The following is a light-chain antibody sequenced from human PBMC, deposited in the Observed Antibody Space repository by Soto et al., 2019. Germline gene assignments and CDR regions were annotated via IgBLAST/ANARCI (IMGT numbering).Light chain of an antibody. Sequence: DIVMTQSPDSLAVSLGERATINCKSSQSVLYSSNNNNHLAWYQQRPGQPPKLLIYWASTRESGVPDRFSGSASGTDFTLTISSLQAEDVAVYYCQQYYSIPWTFGQGTRVEIK. J-gene: IGKJ1*01. V-gene: IGKV4-1*01. CDR3: QQYYSIPWT. CDR2: WAS. CDR1: QSVLYSSNNNNH.